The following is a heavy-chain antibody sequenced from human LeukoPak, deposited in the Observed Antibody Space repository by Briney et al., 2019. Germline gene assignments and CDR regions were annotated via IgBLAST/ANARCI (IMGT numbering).Heavy chain of an antibody. CDR3: ARDYYYDSSGYYLFDY. V-gene: IGHV1-18*01. CDR1: GYTLTSYG. D-gene: IGHD3-22*01. Sequence: ASVKVSCKASGYTLTSYGISWVRQAPGQGLEWMGWISAYNGNTNYAQKLQGRVTMTTDTSTSTAYMELRSLRSDDTAVYYCARDYYYDSSGYYLFDYWGQGTLVTVSS. J-gene: IGHJ4*02. CDR2: ISAYNGNT.